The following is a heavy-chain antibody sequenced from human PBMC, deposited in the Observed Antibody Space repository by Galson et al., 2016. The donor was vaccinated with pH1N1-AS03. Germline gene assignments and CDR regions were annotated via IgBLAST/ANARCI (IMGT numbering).Heavy chain of an antibody. Sequence: PALVKLTQTLTLTCTFSGFSLSTSGEGVGWIRQPPGKALECLTLIHWDDDKRYSPSLRTRLTITQEPTKNQVVLTMTHMDPVDTATYFCVHRRRTITVASVFDYWGQGALVTVSS. V-gene: IGHV2-5*02. CDR1: GFSLSTSGEG. J-gene: IGHJ4*02. CDR2: IHWDDDK. D-gene: IGHD5-12*01. CDR3: VHRRRTITVASVFDY.